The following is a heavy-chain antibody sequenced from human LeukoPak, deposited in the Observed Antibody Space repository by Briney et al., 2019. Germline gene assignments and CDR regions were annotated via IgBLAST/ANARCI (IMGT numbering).Heavy chain of an antibody. CDR3: ATEYLGYYFDY. J-gene: IGHJ4*02. V-gene: IGHV3-53*01. CDR2: IYSGGST. D-gene: IGHD2-2*02. Sequence: GGSLRLSCAASGFTVSSNYMTWVRQAPGKGLEWVSAIYSGGSTYYADSVKGRFTISRDNSKNTLYLQMNSLRAEDTAVYYCATEYLGYYFDYWGQGTLVTVSA. CDR1: GFTVSSNY.